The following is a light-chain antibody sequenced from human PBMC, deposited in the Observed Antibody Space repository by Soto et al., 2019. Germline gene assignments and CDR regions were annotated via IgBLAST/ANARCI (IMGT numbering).Light chain of an antibody. V-gene: IGLV2-8*01. CDR3: SSYAASNNFYFV. Sequence: QSALTQPPSASGSPGQSVTISCTGTSSDVGGYNYVAWYQQYPGRAPKLMIYEVTKRPSGVPDRFSGSKSGNTDSLTVSGLQAEDDADYYCSSYAASNNFYFVFGGGTKLTV. CDR1: SSDVGGYNY. J-gene: IGLJ3*02. CDR2: EVT.